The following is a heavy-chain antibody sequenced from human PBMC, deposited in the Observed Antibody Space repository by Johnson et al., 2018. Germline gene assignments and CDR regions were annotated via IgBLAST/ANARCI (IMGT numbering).Heavy chain of an antibody. CDR2: ISYDGSDK. CDR3: ARGLGWRARKKNSYYYYGMDV. D-gene: IGHD1-14*01. V-gene: IGHV3-30-3*01. J-gene: IGHJ6*02. Sequence: QVQLVQSGGGVVQPGRSLRLSCAGSAFPFRSYAIHWVRQAPGKGLEWVAFISYDGSDKDYADSVKGRFTISRYNSQNTLYLQMNSLKPDDTAVYYCARGLGWRARKKNSYYYYGMDVWVQGTTVTVSS. CDR1: AFPFRSYA.